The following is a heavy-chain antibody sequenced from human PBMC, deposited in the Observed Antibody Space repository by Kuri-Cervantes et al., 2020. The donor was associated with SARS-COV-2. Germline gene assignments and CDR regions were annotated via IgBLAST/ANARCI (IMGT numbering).Heavy chain of an antibody. J-gene: IGHJ4*02. CDR1: GGSFSGYY. CDR3: ARSSGVVIVVVTLNAYFDY. CDR2: INHSGST. V-gene: IGHV4-34*01. D-gene: IGHD3-22*01. Sequence: GSLRLSCAVYGGSFSGYYWSWIRQPPGKGLEWIGEINHSGSTNYNPSLKSRDTISVDTSKNQFSLKLSSVTAADTAVYYCARSSGVVIVVVTLNAYFDYWGQGTLVTVSS.